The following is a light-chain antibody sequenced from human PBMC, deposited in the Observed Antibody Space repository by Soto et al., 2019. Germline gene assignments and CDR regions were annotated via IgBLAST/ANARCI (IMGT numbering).Light chain of an antibody. V-gene: IGLV2-14*01. CDR1: SRDVGGYNS. CDR3: SSYTTGGSSV. Sequence: QSALTQPASVSGSPGLSIAISCTGTSRDVGGYNSVSWYQQQPGKVPKLMIYDVSNRPSGVSNRLSGSKSGNTASLTISGLQAEDEGAYYCSSYTTGGSSVFGTGTQLTVL. J-gene: IGLJ1*01. CDR2: DVS.